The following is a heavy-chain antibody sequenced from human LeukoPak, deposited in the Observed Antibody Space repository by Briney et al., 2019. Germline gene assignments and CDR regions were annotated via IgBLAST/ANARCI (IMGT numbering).Heavy chain of an antibody. D-gene: IGHD3-10*01. CDR1: GYTFTGYY. Sequence: ASVKVSCKASGYTFTGYYMHWVRQAPGQGLEWMGWINPNSGGTNYAQKFQGRVTMTRDTSISTAYIELSRLRSDDTAVYYCARDSGDSITMVRGVIGGYWGQGTLVTVSS. CDR2: INPNSGGT. V-gene: IGHV1-2*02. J-gene: IGHJ4*02. CDR3: ARDSGDSITMVRGVIGGY.